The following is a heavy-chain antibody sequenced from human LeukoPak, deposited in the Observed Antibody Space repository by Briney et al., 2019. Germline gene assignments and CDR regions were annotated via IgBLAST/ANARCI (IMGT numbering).Heavy chain of an antibody. J-gene: IGHJ4*02. CDR3: ARGGRTIWGLPY. CDR2: INPDGRTT. Sequence: GGSLRLSCAASGFSFSSYWMHWVRQDAGKGLMWVSRINPDGRTTDYADSGKGRFSISRDNAKKTLYLEMNSLRVEDTAVYYCARGGRTIWGLPYWGQGALVTVSS. CDR1: GFSFSSYW. V-gene: IGHV3-74*01. D-gene: IGHD7-27*01.